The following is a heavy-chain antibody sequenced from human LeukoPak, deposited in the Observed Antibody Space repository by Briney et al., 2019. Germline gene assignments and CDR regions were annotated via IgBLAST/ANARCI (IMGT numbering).Heavy chain of an antibody. CDR3: AGGVNY. D-gene: IGHD3-16*01. CDR2: ISTSGGSP. Sequence: GGSLRLSCAASGFTFSTYAMSWVRQAPGKGLEWVSGISTSGGSPYYADSVKGRFTIARDNSKNTLYLQMNSSRAEDTAVYYCAGGVNYWGQGTLVTVSS. J-gene: IGHJ4*02. V-gene: IGHV3-23*01. CDR1: GFTFSTYA.